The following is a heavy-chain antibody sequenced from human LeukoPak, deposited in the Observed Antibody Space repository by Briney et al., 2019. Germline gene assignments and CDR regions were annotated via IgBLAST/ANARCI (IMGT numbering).Heavy chain of an antibody. CDR2: ILENGRTM. Sequence: QAGGSLRLSCATSGFSFSIYAMSWVRQAPGKGLEWVSAILENGRTMYYADSVQGRFTISRDTSNNTLLLQMSNLRAEDTAVYYCAKRGAGSGGLDYWGQGTLVTVSS. D-gene: IGHD6-19*01. V-gene: IGHV3-23*01. J-gene: IGHJ4*02. CDR1: GFSFSIYA. CDR3: AKRGAGSGGLDY.